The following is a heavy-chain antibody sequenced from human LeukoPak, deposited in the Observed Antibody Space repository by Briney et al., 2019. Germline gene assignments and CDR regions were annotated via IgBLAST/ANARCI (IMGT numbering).Heavy chain of an antibody. J-gene: IGHJ4*02. CDR1: GGTFSSYA. V-gene: IGHV1-69*01. CDR2: IIPIFGTA. CDR3: ARSVPPGGIITGTTWEVLYFDY. D-gene: IGHD1-7*01. Sequence: SVKVSCKASGGTFSSYAISWVRQAPGQGLEWMGGIIPIFGTANYAQKFQGRVTITADESTSTAYMELSSLRSEDTAVYYCARSVPPGGIITGTTWEVLYFDYWGQGTLVTVSS.